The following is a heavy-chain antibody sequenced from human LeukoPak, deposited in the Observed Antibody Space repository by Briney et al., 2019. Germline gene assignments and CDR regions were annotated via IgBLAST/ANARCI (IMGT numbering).Heavy chain of an antibody. J-gene: IGHJ5*02. Sequence: MPSETLSLTCTVSGGSISGYYWNWIRQPPGKGLEWIGYIYYSGSTNYNPSLKSRVTVSVDTSKNQFSLKLSSVTAADTAVYYCARSYNWFDPWGQGTLVTVSS. CDR3: ARSYNWFDP. CDR1: GGSISGYY. V-gene: IGHV4-59*08. CDR2: IYYSGST.